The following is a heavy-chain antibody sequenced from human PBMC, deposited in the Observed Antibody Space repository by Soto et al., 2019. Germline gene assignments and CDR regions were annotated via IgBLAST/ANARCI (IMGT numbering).Heavy chain of an antibody. CDR2: IGYDGTKR. J-gene: IGHJ4*02. CDR1: GFSFSNQD. CDR3: ARDQLRQTLLLFDY. Sequence: QVQLLESGGGVVQPGRSLRLSCAASGFSFSNQDMDWVRQAPGKEPEWVASIGYDGTKRYYADSVKGRFTISRDNSKNTLYLQMNSLRAEDTAVYYCARDQLRQTLLLFDYWGQGTLVTVSS. V-gene: IGHV3-33*01.